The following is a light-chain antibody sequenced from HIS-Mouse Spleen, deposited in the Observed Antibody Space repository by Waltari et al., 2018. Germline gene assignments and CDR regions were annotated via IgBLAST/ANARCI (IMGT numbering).Light chain of an antibody. CDR3: YSTDSSGNHRV. Sequence: SYELTQPPSVSVSPGQTARITCSGDALPKTYAYWYQQKSGQAPVLVIYEDRKRPSGTPERFSGSSEGTMATLTISGAQVEDEADYYCYSTDSSGNHRVFGGGTKLTVL. V-gene: IGLV3-10*01. CDR2: EDR. J-gene: IGLJ2*01. CDR1: ALPKTY.